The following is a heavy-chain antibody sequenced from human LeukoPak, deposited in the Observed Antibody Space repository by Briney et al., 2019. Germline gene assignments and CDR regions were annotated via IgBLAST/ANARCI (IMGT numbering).Heavy chain of an antibody. CDR2: IYSGDTT. V-gene: IGHV3-53*01. CDR1: GFTVSGIY. Sequence: PGGSLTLSCAVSGFTVSGIYMSWVRQAPGKGLEWVSHIYSGDTTLYADSVKGRFTIPRDISKNTLYLQTNSLRAEDTAVYYCARRAGGYSHPYDYRGQGILVTVSS. CDR3: ARRAGGYSHPYDY. J-gene: IGHJ4*02. D-gene: IGHD4-23*01.